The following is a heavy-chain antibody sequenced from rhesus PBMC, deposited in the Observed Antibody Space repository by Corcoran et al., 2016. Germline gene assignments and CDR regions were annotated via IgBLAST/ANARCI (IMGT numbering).Heavy chain of an antibody. CDR2: IRSKSNNYET. Sequence: EVQLVESGGGLVQPGGSLRLSCAASGFTFSSSAMHWVRQASRKGVEWVGRIRSKSNNYETGYAASVKGRFTISRDDSKNTAYLQMNSLKTEDTAVYYCTSSGSYGFDYWGQGVLVTVSS. V-gene: IGHV3-118*01. CDR3: TSSGSYGFDY. D-gene: IGHD1-44*02. CDR1: GFTFSSSA. J-gene: IGHJ4*01.